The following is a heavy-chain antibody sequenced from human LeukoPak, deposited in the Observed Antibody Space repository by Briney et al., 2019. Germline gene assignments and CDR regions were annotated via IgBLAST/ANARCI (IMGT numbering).Heavy chain of an antibody. CDR3: ARHRYSSGWSSPYNWFDP. D-gene: IGHD6-19*01. CDR1: GYTFTGCY. Sequence: ASVKVSSKASGYTFTGCYMHWVRQAPGQGLEWMGWINPNSGGTNYAQKFQGRVTMTRDTSISTAYMELSRLRSDDTAVYYCARHRYSSGWSSPYNWFDPWGQGTLVTVSS. J-gene: IGHJ5*02. V-gene: IGHV1-2*02. CDR2: INPNSGGT.